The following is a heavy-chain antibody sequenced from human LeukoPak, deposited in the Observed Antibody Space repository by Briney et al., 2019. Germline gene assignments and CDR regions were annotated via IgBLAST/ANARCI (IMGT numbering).Heavy chain of an antibody. J-gene: IGHJ4*02. CDR3: ARGFGSGSYGDC. CDR2: IKQDGSER. CDR1: GFTSSIYW. V-gene: IGHV3-7*01. D-gene: IGHD3-10*01. Sequence: GGSLRLSCAASGFTSSIYWMSWVRQAPGKGLEWVANIKQDGSERYYVDSVKGRFTISRDNAKNSLFLQMNSLRAEDTAVYYCARGFGSGSYGDCWGQGTLVTVSS.